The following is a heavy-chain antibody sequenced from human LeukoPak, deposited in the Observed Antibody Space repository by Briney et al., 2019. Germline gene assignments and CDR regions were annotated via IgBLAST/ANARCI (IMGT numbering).Heavy chain of an antibody. CDR2: ISSGSSYI. Sequence: GGSLRLSCAASGFTFRSYSMNWVRPPPGKGREGFSSISSGSSYIDYADSVRGRFTIFRDNAKNSLYLQMNSLRAENTAVYFCARDKAGTPDAPLYYSGMDVWGQGTTITVSS. V-gene: IGHV3-21*01. CDR1: GFTFRSYS. CDR3: ARDKAGTPDAPLYYSGMDV. D-gene: IGHD1-1*01. J-gene: IGHJ6*02.